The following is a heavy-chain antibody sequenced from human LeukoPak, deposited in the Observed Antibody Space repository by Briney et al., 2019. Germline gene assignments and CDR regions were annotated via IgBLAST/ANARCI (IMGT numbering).Heavy chain of an antibody. CDR2: ISGSGGST. CDR1: GFTFSSYS. CDR3: AKGSGIQLWLGFDY. J-gene: IGHJ4*02. Sequence: GGSLRLSCAASGFTFSSYSMNWVRQAPGKGLEWVSAISGSGGSTYYADSVKGRFTISRDNSKNTLYLQMNSLRAEDTAVYYCAKGSGIQLWLGFDYWGQGTLVTVSS. V-gene: IGHV3-23*01. D-gene: IGHD5-18*01.